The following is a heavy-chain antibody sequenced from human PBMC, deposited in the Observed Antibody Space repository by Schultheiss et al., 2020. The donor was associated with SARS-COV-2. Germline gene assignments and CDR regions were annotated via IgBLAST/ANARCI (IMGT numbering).Heavy chain of an antibody. J-gene: IGHJ4*02. CDR3: AINPRY. V-gene: IGHV3-64*04. Sequence: GGSLRLSCSASGFTFSSYAMHWVRQAPGKGLEYVSAISSNGGSTYYADSVKGRFTISRDNAKKSLYLQMNSLRDEDTAVYYCAINPRYWGQGTLVTVSS. D-gene: IGHD1-14*01. CDR1: GFTFSSYA. CDR2: ISSNGGST.